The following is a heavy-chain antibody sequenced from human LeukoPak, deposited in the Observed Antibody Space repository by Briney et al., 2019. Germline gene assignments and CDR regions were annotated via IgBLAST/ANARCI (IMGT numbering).Heavy chain of an antibody. D-gene: IGHD2-2*01. CDR1: GGSFSGYY. J-gene: IGHJ3*02. V-gene: IGHV4-59*01. Sequence: SETLSLTCAVYGGSFSGYYWSWIRQPPGKGLEWIGSIYYSGSTNYNPSLKSRVTISVDTSKNQFSLKLSSVTAADTAVYYCASIEYCSSTSYPLMGAFDIWGQGTMVTVSS. CDR2: IYYSGST. CDR3: ASIEYCSSTSYPLMGAFDI.